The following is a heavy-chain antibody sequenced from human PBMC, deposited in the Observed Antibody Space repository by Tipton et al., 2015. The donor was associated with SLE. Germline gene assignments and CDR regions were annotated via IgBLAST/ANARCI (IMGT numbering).Heavy chain of an antibody. Sequence: SLRLSCAASGFTFSSYGMHWVRQAPGKGLEWVAVISYDGSNKYYADSVKGRFTISRDNSKNTLYLQMNSLRAEDTAVYYCARGFYPGSIAVAGTGYWGQGTLVTVSS. CDR1: GFTFSSYG. CDR3: ARGFYPGSIAVAGTGY. D-gene: IGHD6-19*01. CDR2: ISYDGSNK. V-gene: IGHV3-30*03. J-gene: IGHJ4*02.